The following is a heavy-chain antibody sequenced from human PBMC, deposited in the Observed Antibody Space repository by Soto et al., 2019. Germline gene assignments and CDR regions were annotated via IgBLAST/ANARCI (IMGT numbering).Heavy chain of an antibody. V-gene: IGHV3-30*18. CDR2: ISYDGSNK. CDR3: AKDPQDIVVVPAAFFFSLDLDY. D-gene: IGHD2-2*01. CDR1: GFTVSSNY. Sequence: PGGSLRLSCAASGFTVSSNYMSWVRQAPCKGLEWAAVISYDGSNKYYADSVKGRFTISRDNSKNTLYLQMNSLRAEDTAVYYCAKDPQDIVVVPAAFFFSLDLDYWGQGTLVTVS. J-gene: IGHJ4*02.